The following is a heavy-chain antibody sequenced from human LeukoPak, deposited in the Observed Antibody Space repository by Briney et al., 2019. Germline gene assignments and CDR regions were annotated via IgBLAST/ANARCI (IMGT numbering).Heavy chain of an antibody. D-gene: IGHD5-12*01. CDR3: ARVGVATITPYYYGMDV. V-gene: IGHV3-30-3*01. CDR1: GFTFSSYA. Sequence: PSGGSLRLSCAASGFTFSSYAMHWVRQAPGKGLEWVAVISYDGSNKYYADSVKGRFTISRDNSKNTLYLQMNSLRAEDTAVYYCARVGVATITPYYYGMDVWGQGTTVTVSS. CDR2: ISYDGSNK. J-gene: IGHJ6*02.